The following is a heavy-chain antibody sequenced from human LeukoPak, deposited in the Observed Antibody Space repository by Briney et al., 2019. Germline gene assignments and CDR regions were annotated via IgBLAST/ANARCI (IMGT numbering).Heavy chain of an antibody. V-gene: IGHV4-4*07. CDR2: IYTSGSN. CDR1: GGSISSYF. CDR3: ASDYIARTFDY. D-gene: IGHD2-21*01. J-gene: IGHJ4*02. Sequence: PSETLSLTCTVSGGSISSYFWSWIRQPPGKGLEWIGRIYTSGSNKYNPSLKSRVTMSVDTSKNQFSLELSSVTAADTAVDYCASDYIARTFDYWGQGTLVTVSS.